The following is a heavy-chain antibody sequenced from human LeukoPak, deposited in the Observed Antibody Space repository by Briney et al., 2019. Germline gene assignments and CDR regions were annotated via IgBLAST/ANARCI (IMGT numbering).Heavy chain of an antibody. D-gene: IGHD4-17*01. CDR3: ARARVRGYGDSSRDYYMDV. CDR2: IIPIFGTA. J-gene: IGHJ6*03. Sequence: SVKVSCKASGGTFSSYAISWVRQAPGQGLEWMGGIIPIFGTANYAQKFQGRVTITTDESTSTAYMELSSLRSEDTAVYYCARARVRGYGDSSRDYYMDVWGKGTTVTVSS. CDR1: GGTFSSYA. V-gene: IGHV1-69*05.